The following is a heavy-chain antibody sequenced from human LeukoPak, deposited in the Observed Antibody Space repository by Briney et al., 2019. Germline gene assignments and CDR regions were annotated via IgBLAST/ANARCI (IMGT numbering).Heavy chain of an antibody. CDR3: AKGNYYDGSGKGYFDY. Sequence: GGSLRLSCAASGFTFSSYGMHWVRQAPGKGLEWVPAISCDGSNKYYADSVKGRFTISRDNSKNTLYVQMNSLRADDKAVYYCAKGNYYDGSGKGYFDYWGQGTLVTVSS. V-gene: IGHV3-30*18. CDR1: GFTFSSYG. J-gene: IGHJ4*02. D-gene: IGHD3-22*01. CDR2: ISCDGSNK.